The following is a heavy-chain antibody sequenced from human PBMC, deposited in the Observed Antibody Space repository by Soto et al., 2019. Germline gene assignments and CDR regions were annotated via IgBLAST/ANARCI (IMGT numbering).Heavy chain of an antibody. CDR1: GFTFSTYA. CDR2: IGTSGGAT. CDR3: VKERPQVVIWTFDN. D-gene: IGHD3-22*01. J-gene: IGHJ4*02. V-gene: IGHV3-64D*08. Sequence: GSLRLSCSASGFTFSTYAMHWVRQAPGKGLEYVSGIGTSGGATHYADSVKGRFTISRDNSMNTLYLQMSSLRAEDTAVYYCVKERPQVVIWTFDNWGQGALVTVSS.